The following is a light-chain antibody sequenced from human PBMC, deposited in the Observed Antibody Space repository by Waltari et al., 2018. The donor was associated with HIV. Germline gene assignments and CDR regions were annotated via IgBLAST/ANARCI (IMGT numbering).Light chain of an antibody. CDR2: AAS. V-gene: IGKV1-39*01. J-gene: IGKJ3*01. CDR1: QSISSY. CDR3: LQADSFPFT. Sequence: DIQMTQSPSSLSASVGDRVTITCRASQSISSYLNWYQQKPGKAPKLLIYAASSLQSGVPSRFSGSGSGPDFTLTISNLQPEDFATYYCLQADSFPFTFGPGT.